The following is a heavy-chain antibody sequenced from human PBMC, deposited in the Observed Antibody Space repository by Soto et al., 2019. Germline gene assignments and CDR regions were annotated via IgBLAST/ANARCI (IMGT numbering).Heavy chain of an antibody. V-gene: IGHV1-46*01. CDR3: ARISSSAPFDY. CDR2: INPSGGST. J-gene: IGHJ4*02. CDR1: GYTFTSYY. D-gene: IGHD6-6*01. Sequence: ASVKVSFKASGYTFTSYYMHWLRQAPGQGLEWMGIINPSGGSTSYAQKFQGRVTMTRDTSTSTVYMELSSLRSEDTAVYYCARISSSAPFDYWGQGTLVTVSS.